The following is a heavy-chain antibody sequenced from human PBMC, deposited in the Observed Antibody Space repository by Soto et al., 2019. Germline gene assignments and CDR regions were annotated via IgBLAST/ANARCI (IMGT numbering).Heavy chain of an antibody. CDR3: ARRDSSPHDQY. V-gene: IGHV4-39*01. D-gene: IGHD2-15*01. CDR2: IYYSGST. CDR1: GGSISSSSYY. Sequence: QLQLQESGPGLVKPSETLSLTCTVSGGSISSSSYYWGWIRQPPGKGLEWIGSIYYSGSTYYNPSLKRRVTISVDTSKNQFSLKLSSVTAADTAVYYCARRDSSPHDQYWGQGTLVTVSS. J-gene: IGHJ4*02.